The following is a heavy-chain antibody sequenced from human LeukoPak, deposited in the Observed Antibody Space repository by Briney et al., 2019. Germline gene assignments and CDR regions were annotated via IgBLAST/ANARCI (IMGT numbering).Heavy chain of an antibody. J-gene: IGHJ4*02. CDR3: ARDSWGFDF. Sequence: PGRSLRLSCAASGFTFSNFAMHWVRQAPGKGLEWAAMMSYDGSNKYTDSVKGRFTISRDNSKNMVYLYMSNLKIEDTAVYYCARDSWGFDFWGQGTLVTVSS. CDR1: GFTFSNFA. V-gene: IGHV3-30*04. CDR2: MSYDGSNK. D-gene: IGHD7-27*01.